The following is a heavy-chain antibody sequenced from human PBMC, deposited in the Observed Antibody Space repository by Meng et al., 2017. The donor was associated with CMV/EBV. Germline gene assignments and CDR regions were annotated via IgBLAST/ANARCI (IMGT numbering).Heavy chain of an antibody. CDR3: ARVMGPNRTPYYFDY. V-gene: IGHV4-30-4*08. Sequence: ESCPGRVKPTQTLSLTCTVSGGSISSGDYCWSWSRQPPGKGLEWIGYIYYSGSTYYNPSLKSRVTISVDTSKNQFSLKLSSVTAADTAVYYCARVMGPNRTPYYFDYWGQGTLVTVSS. D-gene: IGHD1-14*01. J-gene: IGHJ4*02. CDR2: IYYSGST. CDR1: GGSISSGDYC.